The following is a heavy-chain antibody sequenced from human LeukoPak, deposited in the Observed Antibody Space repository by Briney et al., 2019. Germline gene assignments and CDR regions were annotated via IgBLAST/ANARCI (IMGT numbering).Heavy chain of an antibody. V-gene: IGHV4-38-2*02. CDR2: IYHSGST. CDR3: ARDLLFGDSLFDY. J-gene: IGHJ4*02. Sequence: SETLSLTCTVSVYSITNGYYWGWIRQPPGKGLEWIGSIYHSGSTYYNPSLKSRVTISVDRSKNQFSLKLTSVTAADTAIYYCARDLLFGDSLFDYWGQGTLVTVSS. CDR1: VYSITNGYY. D-gene: IGHD2-21*01.